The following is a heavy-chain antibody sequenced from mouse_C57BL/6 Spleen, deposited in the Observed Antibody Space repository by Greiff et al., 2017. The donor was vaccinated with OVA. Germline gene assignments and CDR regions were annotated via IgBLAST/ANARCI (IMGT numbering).Heavy chain of an antibody. CDR2: ISDGGSYT. J-gene: IGHJ4*01. CDR1: GFTFSSYA. CDR3: ARDHYAMDY. V-gene: IGHV5-4*01. Sequence: EVQGVESGGGLVKPGGSPKLSRAASGFTFSSYAMSWVRQTPEKRLEWVATISDGGSYTYYPDNVKGRFTISRDNAKNNLYLQMSHLKSEDTAMYYCARDHYAMDYWGQGTSVTVSS.